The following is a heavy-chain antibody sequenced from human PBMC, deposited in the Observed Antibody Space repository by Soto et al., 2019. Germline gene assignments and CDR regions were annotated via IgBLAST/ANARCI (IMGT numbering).Heavy chain of an antibody. CDR1: GGTFSSYA. CDR3: ARRAVVPAARNWFDP. J-gene: IGHJ5*02. V-gene: IGHV1-69*13. D-gene: IGHD2-2*01. CDR2: IIPIFGTA. Sequence: SVKVSCKASGGTFSSYAISWVRQAPGQGLEWMGGIIPIFGTANYAQKFQGRVTITADESTSTAYMELSSLRSEDTAVYYCARRAVVPAARNWFDPWGQGTLVTAPQ.